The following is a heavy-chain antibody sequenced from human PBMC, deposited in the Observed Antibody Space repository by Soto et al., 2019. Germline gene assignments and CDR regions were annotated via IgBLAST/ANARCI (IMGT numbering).Heavy chain of an antibody. CDR3: ARHPRWLQSYVDY. V-gene: IGHV4-39*01. D-gene: IGHD5-12*01. CDR2: IYYSGST. Sequence: SETLSLTCTVSGGSISSSSYYWGWIRQPPGKGLEWIGSIYYSGSTYYNPSLKSRVTISVDTSKNQFSLKLSSVTAADTAVYYCARHPRWLQSYVDYWGQGTLVTVSS. J-gene: IGHJ4*02. CDR1: GGSISSSSYY.